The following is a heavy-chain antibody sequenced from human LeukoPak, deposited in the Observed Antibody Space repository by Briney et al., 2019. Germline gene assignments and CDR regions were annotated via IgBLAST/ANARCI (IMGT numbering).Heavy chain of an antibody. Sequence: GGSLRLSCAASGFTFSSYGMHWVRQAPGKGLEWVAVISYDGSNKYYADSVKGRFTISRDNSKNTLYLQMNSLRAEDTAVYYCANLFGDYPGDDAFDIWGQGTMVTVSS. D-gene: IGHD4-17*01. CDR3: ANLFGDYPGDDAFDI. V-gene: IGHV3-30*18. CDR1: GFTFSSYG. CDR2: ISYDGSNK. J-gene: IGHJ3*02.